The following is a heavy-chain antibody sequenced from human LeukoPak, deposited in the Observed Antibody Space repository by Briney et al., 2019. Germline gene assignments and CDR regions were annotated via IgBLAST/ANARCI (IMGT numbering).Heavy chain of an antibody. D-gene: IGHD2-15*01. CDR1: GGSISSYY. Sequence: PSETLSLTCTVSGGSISSYYWSWIRQPPGKGLEWIGYIYYSGSTNYNPSLKSRVTISVDTSKNQFSLKLSSVTAADTAVYYCARGTVVVVAATSALYYSGMDVWAKGTRVTVSS. V-gene: IGHV4-59*01. J-gene: IGHJ6*04. CDR2: IYYSGST. CDR3: ARGTVVVVAATSALYYSGMDV.